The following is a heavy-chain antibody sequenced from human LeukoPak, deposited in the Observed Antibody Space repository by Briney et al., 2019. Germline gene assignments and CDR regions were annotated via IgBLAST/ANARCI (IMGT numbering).Heavy chain of an antibody. V-gene: IGHV3-74*01. CDR1: GFTFSNYW. J-gene: IGHJ3*01. CDR3: ARVPYVFDL. Sequence: GGSLRLSCAASGFTFSNYWMHWVRQAPGKGLVWVSRIDRDGSSTDYLDSVKGRFTISRDNARNTLYLQMNSLRAEDTAVYYCARVPYVFDLWGQGTMVTVSS. CDR2: IDRDGSST.